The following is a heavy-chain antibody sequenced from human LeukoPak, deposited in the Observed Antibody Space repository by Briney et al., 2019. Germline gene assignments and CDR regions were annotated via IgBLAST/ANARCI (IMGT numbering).Heavy chain of an antibody. V-gene: IGHV3-9*01. CDR1: GFTFNDHA. CDR3: ALLTGIAAAGPRDI. J-gene: IGHJ3*02. D-gene: IGHD6-13*01. Sequence: GGSLRLSCAASGFTFNDHARRWVRQAPGKGLEWVAAISWNSGSIGYADSVNGRFTISRDNANNSLYLQMNSLRAEDTALYYCALLTGIAAAGPRDIWGQGTMVTVSS. CDR2: ISWNSGSI.